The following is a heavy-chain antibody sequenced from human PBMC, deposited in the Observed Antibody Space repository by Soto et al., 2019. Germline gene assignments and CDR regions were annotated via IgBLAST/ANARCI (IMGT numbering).Heavy chain of an antibody. CDR1: GFTFSSYS. CDR3: ARDGYSDDFCGMDV. J-gene: IGHJ6*02. Sequence: EVQLVESGGGLVQPGGSLRLSCAASGFTFSSYSLNWVRQAPGKGLGWVSYISSSSSTIYYADSVKGRFTISRDNAKNSLYLQMNSLRDEDTAVYYCARDGYSDDFCGMDVWGQGTTVTVSS. D-gene: IGHD3-3*01. CDR2: ISSSSSTI. V-gene: IGHV3-48*02.